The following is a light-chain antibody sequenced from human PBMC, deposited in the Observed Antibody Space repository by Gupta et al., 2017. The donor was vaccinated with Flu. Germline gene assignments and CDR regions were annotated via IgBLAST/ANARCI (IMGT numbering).Light chain of an antibody. J-gene: IGKJ1*01. CDR3: QQRSNWPPT. CDR2: DAS. V-gene: IGKV3-11*01. CDR1: QSVSSY. Sequence: EIVFTHSPATLSLSPGERATLSRRATQSVSSYLAWYQQKPGQAPRLLIYDASNRATGIPARFSGSGSGTDFTLTISSLEPEDFAVYYCQQRSNWPPTFGQGTKVEIK.